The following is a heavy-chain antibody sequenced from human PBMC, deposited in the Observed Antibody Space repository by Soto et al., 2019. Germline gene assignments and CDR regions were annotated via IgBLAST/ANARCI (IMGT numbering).Heavy chain of an antibody. CDR2: ISYDGSNK. D-gene: IGHD3-22*01. J-gene: IGHJ5*02. Sequence: SLRLSCAASGFTFSSYAMHWVRQAPGKGLEWVAVISYDGSNKYYADSVKGRFTISRDDSKNTLYLQMNSLRAEDTAVYYCARDPDSSGYYPPWFDPWGQGTPVTVSS. CDR1: GFTFSSYA. V-gene: IGHV3-30-3*01. CDR3: ARDPDSSGYYPPWFDP.